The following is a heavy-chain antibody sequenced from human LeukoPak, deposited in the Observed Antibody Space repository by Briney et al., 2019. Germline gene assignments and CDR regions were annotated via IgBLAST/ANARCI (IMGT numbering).Heavy chain of an antibody. CDR2: ISGSGGST. CDR1: GFTFSSYG. V-gene: IGHV3-23*01. CDR3: AKAGGGSPAADFDY. Sequence: GGSLRLSCAASGFTFSSYGMSWVRQAPGKGLEWVSAISGSGGSTYYADSVKGRFTISRDNSKNTLYLQMNSLRAEDTAVYYCAKAGGGSPAADFDYWGQGTLVTVSS. J-gene: IGHJ4*02. D-gene: IGHD2-15*01.